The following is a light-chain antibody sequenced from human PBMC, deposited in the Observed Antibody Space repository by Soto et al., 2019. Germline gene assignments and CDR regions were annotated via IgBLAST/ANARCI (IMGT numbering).Light chain of an antibody. CDR3: QQYNSYAWT. V-gene: IGKV4-1*01. Sequence: DIVMTQSPDSLAVSLGERATINCKSSQSVLYSSNNKNYLAWYQQKPGQPPKLLIYWASNRESGVPDRFSGSGSGTEFTLTISSLQPDDFATYYCQQYNSYAWTFGQGTKVDIK. CDR2: WAS. J-gene: IGKJ1*01. CDR1: QSVLYSSNNKNY.